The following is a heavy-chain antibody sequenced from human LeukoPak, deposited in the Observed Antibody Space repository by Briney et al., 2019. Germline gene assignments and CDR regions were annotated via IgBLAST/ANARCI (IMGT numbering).Heavy chain of an antibody. Sequence: GASVKVSCKASGYTFTGYHMHWVRQAPGQGLEWMGRINPNSGDTNYAQKFQGRVTMTRDTSISTAYMDLSRLRSDDTAVYYCATDYCSSTSCLFDYWGQGTLVTVSS. CDR3: ATDYCSSTSCLFDY. CDR1: GYTFTGYH. CDR2: INPNSGDT. V-gene: IGHV1-2*06. D-gene: IGHD2-2*01. J-gene: IGHJ4*02.